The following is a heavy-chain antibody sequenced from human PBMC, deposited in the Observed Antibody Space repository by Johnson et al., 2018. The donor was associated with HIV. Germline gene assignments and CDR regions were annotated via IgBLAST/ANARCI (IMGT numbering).Heavy chain of an antibody. V-gene: IGHV3-33*01. CDR1: GFTFSSYG. CDR2: IWYDGTNR. CDR3: ARVGSTWTDAFDI. Sequence: QVQLVESGGGVVQPGRSLRLSCAASGFTFSSYGMHWVRQAPGKGLEWVAVIWYDGTNRYYGDSVKGRFTISRDNSKNTVYLQMNSLRTEDTAVYYCARVGSTWTDAFDIWGQGTMVTVSS. J-gene: IGHJ3*02. D-gene: IGHD6-13*01.